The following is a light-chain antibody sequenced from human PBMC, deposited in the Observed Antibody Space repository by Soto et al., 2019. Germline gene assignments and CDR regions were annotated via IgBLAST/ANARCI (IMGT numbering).Light chain of an antibody. V-gene: IGKV3-15*01. CDR1: QSLYSD. CDR3: QQYSAWPWT. J-gene: IGKJ1*01. Sequence: EIVMTQFPVTLSVSPGERATLSCRASQSLYSDLAWYQQKPGHAPTLLIYGASSRATGISARFSGSGSETEFTLTISSLQSEDFALYYCQQYSAWPWTFGKGSKVDIK. CDR2: GAS.